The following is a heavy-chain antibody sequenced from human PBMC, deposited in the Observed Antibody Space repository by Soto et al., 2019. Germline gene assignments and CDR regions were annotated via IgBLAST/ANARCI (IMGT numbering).Heavy chain of an antibody. CDR3: TTEAYSYGSGSSRPLDY. CDR2: IKSKTDGGTT. CDR1: GFTFSNAW. V-gene: IGHV3-15*01. D-gene: IGHD3-10*01. Sequence: EVQLVESGGGLVKPGGSLRLSCAASGFTFSNAWMSWVRQAPGKGLEWVGRIKSKTDGGTTDYAAPVKGRFTISRDDSQNTLYLQMNSLKTEDTAVYYCTTEAYSYGSGSSRPLDYWGQGTLVTVSS. J-gene: IGHJ4*02.